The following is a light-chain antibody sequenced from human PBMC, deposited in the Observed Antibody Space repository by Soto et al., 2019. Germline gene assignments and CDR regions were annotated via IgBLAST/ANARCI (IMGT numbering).Light chain of an antibody. J-gene: IGLJ1*01. V-gene: IGLV2-8*01. CDR1: KNDIGVYDF. Sequence: QPVLTQPPSASGSPGQSVTISCTGTKNDIGVYDFVSWYQHHPGKAPRLIIYEVVQRPSGVPDRFSGSKSGNTASLTASGLQAADEADYFCKSYAGSNTYVFGSGTKLTVL. CDR2: EVV. CDR3: KSYAGSNTYV.